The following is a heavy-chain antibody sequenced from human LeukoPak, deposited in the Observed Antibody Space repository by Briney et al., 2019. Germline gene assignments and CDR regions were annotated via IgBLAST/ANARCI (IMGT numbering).Heavy chain of an antibody. CDR2: INPNSGGT. CDR3: ARDKSGSGSSDVNWFDP. D-gene: IGHD2-15*01. Sequence: VASVKVSCKASGYTFTGYYMHWVRQAPGQGLEWMGWINPNSGGTNYAQKFQGRVTMTRDTSISTAYMELSRLRSDGTAVYYCARDKSGSGSSDVNWFDPWGQGTLVTVSS. J-gene: IGHJ5*02. CDR1: GYTFTGYY. V-gene: IGHV1-2*02.